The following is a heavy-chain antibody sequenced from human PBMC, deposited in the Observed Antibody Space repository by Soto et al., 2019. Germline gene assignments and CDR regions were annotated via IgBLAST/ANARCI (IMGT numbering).Heavy chain of an antibody. CDR3: LKMPHYDSSGINY. J-gene: IGHJ4*02. CDR1: GCSFSDYA. CDR2: ISGSGDNT. V-gene: IGHV3-23*01. Sequence: PLGSLRLSCKASGCSFSDYAMTWVRQAPGKGLEWVSVISGSGDNTFYAASVKGRFAISRDNSKNVLSLQMNSLSADDAAVYYCLKMPHYDSSGINYWGQGTLVTVSS. D-gene: IGHD3-22*01.